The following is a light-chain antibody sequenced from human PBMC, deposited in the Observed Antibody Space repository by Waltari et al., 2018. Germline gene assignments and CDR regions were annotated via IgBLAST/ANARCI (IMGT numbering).Light chain of an antibody. Sequence: EIVLTQSPGTLSLSPGERATLSCRASQSVSSSYLAWYQQKPGQAPRLLIYGASSRATGIPDRLSGSGSGTEFTLSISRLGPEDFAVYYCQQYGSSPQTFGQGTKVEIK. J-gene: IGKJ1*01. CDR2: GAS. CDR1: QSVSSSY. CDR3: QQYGSSPQT. V-gene: IGKV3-20*01.